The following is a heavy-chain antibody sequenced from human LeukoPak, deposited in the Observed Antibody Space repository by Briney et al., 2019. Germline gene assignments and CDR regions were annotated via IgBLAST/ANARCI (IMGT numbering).Heavy chain of an antibody. V-gene: IGHV1-46*01. CDR3: ARGLVVAAHGDI. D-gene: IGHD2-15*01. CDR2: INPSGGST. CDR1: GYTFTSYY. Sequence: ASVKVSCKASGYTFTSYYMHWVRQPPAQGLEWMGIINPSGGSTSYAQKFQGRVTMTRDTSTSTVYMELSSLRSEDTAVYYCARGLVVAAHGDIWGQGTMVTVSS. J-gene: IGHJ3*02.